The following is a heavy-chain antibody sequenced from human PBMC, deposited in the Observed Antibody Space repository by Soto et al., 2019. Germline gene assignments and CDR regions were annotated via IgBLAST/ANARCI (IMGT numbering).Heavy chain of an antibody. Sequence: QVQLVQSGAEVRQPASSVKVSCKTSGGTFSSYAIGWVRQAPGQGLEWMGGIVPIVDTSTYAQKFQGRVTITADESTSTVYMELSSLRSDDTAVYYCVRVVAIPGSPDNWGQGTLVTVSS. CDR3: VRVVAIPGSPDN. D-gene: IGHD2-15*01. V-gene: IGHV1-69*12. CDR2: IVPIVDTS. J-gene: IGHJ4*02. CDR1: GGTFSSYA.